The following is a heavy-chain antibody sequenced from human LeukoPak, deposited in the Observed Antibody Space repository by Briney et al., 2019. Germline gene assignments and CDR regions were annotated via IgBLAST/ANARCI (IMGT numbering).Heavy chain of an antibody. CDR2: IIPIFDIV. J-gene: IGHJ6*02. D-gene: IGHD1-14*01. Sequence: GASVKVSCKASGYTFTSYAMNWVRQAPGQGLEWMGRIIPIFDIVNYTQKFQGRVTITADTTTNTAYMELSSLRSEDTAVYFCARAPAGMDVWGQGTTVIVSS. V-gene: IGHV1-69*04. CDR3: ARAPAGMDV. CDR1: GYTFTSYA.